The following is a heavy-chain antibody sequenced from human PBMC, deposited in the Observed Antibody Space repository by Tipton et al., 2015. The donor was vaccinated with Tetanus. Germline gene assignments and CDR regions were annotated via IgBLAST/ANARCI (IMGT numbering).Heavy chain of an antibody. J-gene: IGHJ4*02. CDR2: TYYRSKWYN. Sequence: GLVKPSQTLSLTCVISGDSVDTNRAAWNWIRQSPSRGLEWLGRTYYRSKWYNDYAESLKSRIVINPDTSKNQFSLKLTSVTAADTAVYYCARATEHDIMTGYDNWGPGTQVTASS. CDR1: GDSVDTNRAA. D-gene: IGHD3-9*01. CDR3: ARATEHDIMTGYDN. V-gene: IGHV6-1*01.